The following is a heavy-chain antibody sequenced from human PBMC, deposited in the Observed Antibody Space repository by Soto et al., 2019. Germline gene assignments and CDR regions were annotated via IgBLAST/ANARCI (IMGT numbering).Heavy chain of an antibody. CDR3: ASLGGTSRLWYFDL. Sequence: EVQLVESGGGLVQPGGSLRLSCAASGFTFIKYWMYWVRQAPGKGLVWDARINGDGSSTTYADSVKRRFTISRDNANNALHLQMNSLRAEDTALYYFASLGGTSRLWYFDLWGRGTLVTVSS. CDR2: INGDGSST. CDR1: GFTFIKYW. D-gene: IGHD1-26*01. J-gene: IGHJ2*01. V-gene: IGHV3-74*01.